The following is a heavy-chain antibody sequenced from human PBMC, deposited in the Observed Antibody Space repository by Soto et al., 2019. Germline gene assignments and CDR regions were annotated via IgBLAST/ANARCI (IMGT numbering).Heavy chain of an antibody. V-gene: IGHV3-30-3*01. CDR3: ARDTVMGATTGFDY. D-gene: IGHD1-26*01. CDR2: ISYDGSNK. CDR1: GFTFSSYA. Sequence: QVQLVESGGGVVQPGRSLRLSCADSGFTFSSYAMHWVRQAPGKGLEWVAVISYDGSNKYYADSVKGRFNISRDNSKNTLYLQMNSLRAEDTAVYYCARDTVMGATTGFDYWGQGTLVTVSS. J-gene: IGHJ4*02.